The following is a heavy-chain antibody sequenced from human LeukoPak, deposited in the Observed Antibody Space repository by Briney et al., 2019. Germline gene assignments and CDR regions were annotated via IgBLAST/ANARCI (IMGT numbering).Heavy chain of an antibody. CDR2: IIPIFGTA. CDR1: GGTFSSYA. V-gene: IGHV1-69*13. J-gene: IGHJ4*02. D-gene: IGHD3-22*01. CDR3: ARVDDSSGYSINDY. Sequence: SVKVSCKASGGTFSSYAISWVRQAPGQGLEWMGGIIPIFGTANYAQKFQGRVTITADESTSTAYMELSSLGSEDTAVYYCARVDDSSGYSINDYWGQGTLVTVSS.